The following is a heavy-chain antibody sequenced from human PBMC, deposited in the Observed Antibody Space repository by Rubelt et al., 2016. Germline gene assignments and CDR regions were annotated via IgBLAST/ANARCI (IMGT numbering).Heavy chain of an antibody. D-gene: IGHD5-12*01. CDR2: IKQDGSEK. J-gene: IGHJ4*02. CDR1: GFTFSSYW. V-gene: IGHV3-7*01. Sequence: EVQLVESGGGLVQPGGSLRLSCAASGFTFSSYWMSWVRQAPGKGLEWVANIKQDGSEKYYVDSVKGCFTISRDNAKKQLYLQMNSLRAEETAVYYWAGDGGYSGYDYDYWGQGTLVTVSS. CDR3: AGDGGYSGYDYDY.